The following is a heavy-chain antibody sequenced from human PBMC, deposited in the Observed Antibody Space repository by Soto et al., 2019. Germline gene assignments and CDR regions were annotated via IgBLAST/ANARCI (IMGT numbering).Heavy chain of an antibody. J-gene: IGHJ6*02. D-gene: IGHD3-16*02. CDR2: ISYDGSNK. CDR3: AXNTLRLGELSPGAGMDV. V-gene: IGHV3-30-3*01. CDR1: GFTFSSYA. Sequence: GGSLRLSCAASGFTFSSYAMHWVRQAPGKGLEWVAVISYDGSNKYYADSVKGRFTISRDNSKNTLYLQMNSLRAEDTAVYYCAXNTLRLGELSPGAGMDVWGQGTTVTVSS.